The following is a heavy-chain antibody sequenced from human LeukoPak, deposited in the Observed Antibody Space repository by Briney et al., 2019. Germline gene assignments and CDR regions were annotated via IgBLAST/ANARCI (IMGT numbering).Heavy chain of an antibody. Sequence: GGSLRLSCAASGFTFSSYAMHWVRQAPGKGLEWVAVISYDGSNKYYADSVKGRFTISRDNSKNTLYLQMNSLRAEDTAVYYCASHPLWFGELSDDYWGQGTLVTVSS. D-gene: IGHD3-10*01. CDR2: ISYDGSNK. CDR3: ASHPLWFGELSDDY. J-gene: IGHJ4*02. CDR1: GFTFSSYA. V-gene: IGHV3-30-3*01.